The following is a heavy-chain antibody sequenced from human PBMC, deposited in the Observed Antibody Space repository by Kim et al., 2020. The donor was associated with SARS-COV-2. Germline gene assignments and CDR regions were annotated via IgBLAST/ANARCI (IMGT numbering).Heavy chain of an antibody. CDR3: ARLQSGHIVGGYFAHFDY. CDR1: GVSISSSCYY. J-gene: IGHJ4*02. CDR2: IYYSGST. V-gene: IGHV4-39*01. Sequence: SETLSLTCSVSGVSISSSCYYWGWIRQPPGKGPEWIGSIYYSGSTYYNSSLKTRVTISVDTSKNQFSLKLSSVTAADTAVYYCARLQSGHIVGGYFAHFDYWGQGTLVTVSS. D-gene: IGHD3-22*01.